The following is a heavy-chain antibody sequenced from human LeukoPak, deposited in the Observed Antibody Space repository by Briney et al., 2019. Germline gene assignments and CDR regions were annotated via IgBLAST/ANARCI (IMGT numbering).Heavy chain of an antibody. J-gene: IGHJ6*02. V-gene: IGHV3-7*01. CDR2: IKQDGSEK. CDR3: ARDHIAARRYYYGMDV. D-gene: IGHD6-6*01. CDR1: GFTFSSYW. Sequence: PGGSLRLSCAASGFTFSSYWMSWVRQAPGKGLEWVANIKQDGSEKYYVDSVKGRFTISRDNAKNSLYLQMNSLRAEDTAVYYCARDHIAARRYYYGMDVRGQGTTVTVSS.